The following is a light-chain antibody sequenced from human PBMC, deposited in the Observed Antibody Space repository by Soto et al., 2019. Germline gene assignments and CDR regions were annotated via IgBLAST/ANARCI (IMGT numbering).Light chain of an antibody. J-gene: IGLJ2*01. V-gene: IGLV1-44*01. CDR2: SNN. Sequence: QSVLTQPPSASGTPGQRVTIFCSGSSSNIGSNTVNWYQQLPGTAPKLLIYSNNQRPSGVPDRFSGSKSGTSASLAISGLQSEDEADYYCAAWDDSLKGRVFGGGTKLTVL. CDR1: SSNIGSNT. CDR3: AAWDDSLKGRV.